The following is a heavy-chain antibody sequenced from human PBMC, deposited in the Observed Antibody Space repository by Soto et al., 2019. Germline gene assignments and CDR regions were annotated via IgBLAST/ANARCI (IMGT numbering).Heavy chain of an antibody. D-gene: IGHD4-17*01. Sequence: SETLSLTCAVSGVSISSGNWWTWVRQTPQRGLEYIGEIFHDGTANYYPSFERRVAISVDTSKKQFSLNLSSVTAADTAVYYCARGAGDYRTPFDYWGQGTLVTVSS. CDR1: GVSISSGNW. J-gene: IGHJ4*02. V-gene: IGHV4-4*02. CDR2: IFHDGTA. CDR3: ARGAGDYRTPFDY.